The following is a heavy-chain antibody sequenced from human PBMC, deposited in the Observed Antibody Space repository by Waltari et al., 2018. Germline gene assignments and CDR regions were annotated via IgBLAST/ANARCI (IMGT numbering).Heavy chain of an antibody. CDR1: GFTFSNFW. D-gene: IGHD5-12*01. CDR3: ARDSGRLR. CDR2: IDQDGSEK. J-gene: IGHJ3*01. V-gene: IGHV3-7*03. Sequence: EVPLVESGGGLVQPGGSLRLSCAASGFTFSNFWMSWVRQAPGRGLEWVANIDQDGSEKYYVDFLKGRFTSSRDNARNSLYLHMNSLRADDTAVYYCARDSGRLRWGQGTMVTVSS.